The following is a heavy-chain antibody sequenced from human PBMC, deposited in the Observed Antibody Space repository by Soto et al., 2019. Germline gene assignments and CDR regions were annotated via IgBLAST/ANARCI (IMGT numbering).Heavy chain of an antibody. J-gene: IGHJ4*02. D-gene: IGHD3-22*01. CDR2: IYYSGST. Sequence: SETLSLTCTVSGGSISSYYWSWIRQPPGKGLEWIGYIYYSGSTNYNPSLKSRVTISVDTSKNQFSLKLSSVTAADTAVYYCARNDYYDSSGYFDYWSQGTLVTVSS. CDR3: ARNDYYDSSGYFDY. V-gene: IGHV4-59*01. CDR1: GGSISSYY.